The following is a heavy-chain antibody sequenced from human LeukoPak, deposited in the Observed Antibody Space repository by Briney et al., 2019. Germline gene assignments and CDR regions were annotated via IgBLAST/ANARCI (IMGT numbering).Heavy chain of an antibody. CDR2: IYYSGST. D-gene: IGHD1-26*01. CDR3: AREDDELGAPDY. V-gene: IGHV4-59*01. J-gene: IGHJ4*02. Sequence: SETLSLTCTVSGGSISSYYWSWIRQPAGKGLEWIGYIYYSGSTNYNPSLKSRVTISVDTSKNQFSLKLSSVTAADTAVYYCAREDDELGAPDYWGQGTLVTVSS. CDR1: GGSISSYY.